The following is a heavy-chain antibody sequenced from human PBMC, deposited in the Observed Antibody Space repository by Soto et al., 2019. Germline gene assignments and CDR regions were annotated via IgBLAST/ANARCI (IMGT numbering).Heavy chain of an antibody. D-gene: IGHD3-16*01. V-gene: IGHV1-18*01. CDR2: ISPYNDYT. CDR3: ARGGYYDNTWGKLSHYGLDV. J-gene: IGHJ6*02. Sequence: QVQLVQSAGEVKKPGASVKVSCKASGYTFIRYGITWVRQAPGQGLEWMGWISPYNDYTIYAQKLQGEVTKTTDTSSRTVYLDLRSLKSDDTAVYFCARGGYYDNTWGKLSHYGLDVWGQGTSVTVSS. CDR1: GYTFIRYG.